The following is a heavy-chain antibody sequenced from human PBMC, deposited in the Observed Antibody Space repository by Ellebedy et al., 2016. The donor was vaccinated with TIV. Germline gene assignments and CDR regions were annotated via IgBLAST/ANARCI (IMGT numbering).Heavy chain of an antibody. CDR2: INPESGVT. D-gene: IGHD6-13*01. Sequence: ASVKVSCKASGYTFTANYVHWVRQAPGQGPEWMGWINPESGVTNFAQKFQGRVTMTRDTSVNTAYMELSRLESDDTAVYSCARVRRGSSGMDVWGQGTTVTVS. CDR1: GYTFTANY. J-gene: IGHJ6*02. CDR3: ARVRRGSSGMDV. V-gene: IGHV1-2*02.